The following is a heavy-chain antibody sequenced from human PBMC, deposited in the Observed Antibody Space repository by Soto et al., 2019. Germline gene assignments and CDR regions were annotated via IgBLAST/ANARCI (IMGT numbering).Heavy chain of an antibody. CDR1: GFSFISYS. V-gene: IGHV3-21*01. CDR2: ITSSSSSI. CDR3: ARAFAGTSSSDY. Sequence: PGGSLRLSCAASGFSFISYSMIWVRQAPGEGLEWVSFITSSSSSIFYAASVQGRFTISRDNAKNSLYLQMNGLRAEDTAVYYCARAFAGTSSSDYWGQGTLVTVSS. J-gene: IGHJ4*02. D-gene: IGHD6-13*01.